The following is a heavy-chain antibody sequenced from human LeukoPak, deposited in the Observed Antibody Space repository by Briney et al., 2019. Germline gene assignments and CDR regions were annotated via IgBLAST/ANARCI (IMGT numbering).Heavy chain of an antibody. CDR2: ISSSGSTI. D-gene: IGHD4-17*01. CDR1: GFTFSSYE. CDR3: ARYYGDHAGCFDY. J-gene: IGHJ4*02. Sequence: PGGSLRLSCAASGFTFSSYEMNWVRQAPGKGLEWVSYISSSGSTIYYADSVKGRFTISRDNAKNSLYLQMSSLRAEDTAMYYCARYYGDHAGCFDYWGQGTLVTVSS. V-gene: IGHV3-48*03.